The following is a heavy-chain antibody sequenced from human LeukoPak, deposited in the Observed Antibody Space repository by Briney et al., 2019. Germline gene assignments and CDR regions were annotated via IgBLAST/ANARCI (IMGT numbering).Heavy chain of an antibody. J-gene: IGHJ4*02. D-gene: IGHD3-22*01. Sequence: GGSLRLSCVASGFTFSTYWMSWVRQAPGKGLEWVVNIKQDGGEKNYVDSVKGRFTISRDNSKNTLYLQMNSLRAEDTAVYYCAKDQRPYYYDSSGYPIDYWGQGTLVTVSS. V-gene: IGHV3-7*01. CDR3: AKDQRPYYYDSSGYPIDY. CDR1: GFTFSTYW. CDR2: IKQDGGEK.